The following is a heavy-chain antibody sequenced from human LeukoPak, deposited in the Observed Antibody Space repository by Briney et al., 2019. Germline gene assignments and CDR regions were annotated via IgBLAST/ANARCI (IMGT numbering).Heavy chain of an antibody. CDR3: ARGPDY. J-gene: IGHJ4*02. V-gene: IGHV3-33*01. CDR1: GSTFSGSG. Sequence: GGSLRLSCAASGSTFSGSGMHWVRQAPGKGLEWVALIWYDGSKRYYVDSVKGRFTISRDNSKNTLFLQMNSLRAEDTAVYYCARGPDYWGQGTLVTVSS. CDR2: IWYDGSKR.